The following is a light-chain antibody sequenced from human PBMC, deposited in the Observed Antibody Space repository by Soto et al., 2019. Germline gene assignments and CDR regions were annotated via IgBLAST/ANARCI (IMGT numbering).Light chain of an antibody. CDR2: GAS. CDR1: QSVSSN. J-gene: IGKJ1*01. CDR3: QQYNNWPPWT. V-gene: IGKV3-15*01. Sequence: ELAMTQSPATLSVSPCERATLSCRPIQSVSSNLAWYQQKPGQAPRLLIYGASTRATGIPARFSGSGSGTDFTLTISSLQSEDFAVYYCQQYNNWPPWTFGQGTKVDTK.